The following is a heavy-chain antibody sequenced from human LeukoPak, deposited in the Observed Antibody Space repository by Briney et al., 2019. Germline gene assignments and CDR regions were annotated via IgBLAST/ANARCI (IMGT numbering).Heavy chain of an antibody. J-gene: IGHJ4*02. D-gene: IGHD5-12*01. Sequence: SETLSLTCTVSGGSISSSSYYWGWIRQPPGKGLEWIGSIYYSGSTYYNPSLKGRVTISVDTSKNQFSLKLSSVTAADTAVYYCARLGYSGYTRYFDYWGQGTLVTVSS. CDR3: ARLGYSGYTRYFDY. CDR1: GGSISSSSYY. V-gene: IGHV4-39*01. CDR2: IYYSGST.